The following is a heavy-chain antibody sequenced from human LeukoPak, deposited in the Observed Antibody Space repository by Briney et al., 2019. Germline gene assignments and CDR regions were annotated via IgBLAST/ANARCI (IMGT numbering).Heavy chain of an antibody. D-gene: IGHD2-2*01. CDR2: INHSGST. Sequence: SETLSLTCAVYGGSFSGYYWSWIRQPPGKGLGWIGEINHSGSTNYNPSLKSRVTISVDTSKNQFSLKLSSVTAADTAVYYCARGNRQIVVVPAANPPYFDYWGQGTLVTVSS. CDR1: GGSFSGYY. V-gene: IGHV4-34*01. CDR3: ARGNRQIVVVPAANPPYFDY. J-gene: IGHJ4*02.